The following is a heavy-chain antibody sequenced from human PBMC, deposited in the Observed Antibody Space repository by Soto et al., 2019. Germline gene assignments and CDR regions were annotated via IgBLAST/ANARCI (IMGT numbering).Heavy chain of an antibody. V-gene: IGHV4-59*08. CDR2: IYYSGST. J-gene: IGHJ6*02. CDR1: CGTISNWY. D-gene: IGHD2-15*01. CDR3: ARHKDCSGGSCNAVGYYYGLDV. Sequence: SETPSLTRTVSCGTISNWYWGWVRPPPGKGLGWIGYIYYSGSTNCNPSLKSRVTISVDTSKNQFSLKLSSVTAADTAVYYCARHKDCSGGSCNAVGYYYGLDVWGQGTTVTVSS.